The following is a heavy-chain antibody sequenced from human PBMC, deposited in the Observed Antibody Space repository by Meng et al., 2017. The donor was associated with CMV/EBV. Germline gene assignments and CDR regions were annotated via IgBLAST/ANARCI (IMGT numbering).Heavy chain of an antibody. Sequence: SGPTLVKPTQTLTLTCTFSGFSLSTSGMCVSWVRQPPGKALEWLALIDWDDDKYYSTSLKTRLTISKDTSKNQVVLTMTNMDPVDTATYYCARIHSYYGPYGMDVWGQGTTVTVSS. CDR2: IDWDDDK. J-gene: IGHJ6*02. CDR1: GFSLSTSGMC. V-gene: IGHV2-70*20. D-gene: IGHD4-11*01. CDR3: ARIHSYYGPYGMDV.